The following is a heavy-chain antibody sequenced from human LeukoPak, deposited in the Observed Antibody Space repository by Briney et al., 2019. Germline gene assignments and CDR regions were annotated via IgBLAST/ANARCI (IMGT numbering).Heavy chain of an antibody. Sequence: ASVKVSCKASGYTFTGYYTHWVRQAPGQGLEWMGWINPNSGGTNYAQKFQGRVTMTRDTSISTAYMELSRLRSDDTAVYYCAREDCSGGSCFDYWGQGTLVTVSS. J-gene: IGHJ4*02. D-gene: IGHD2-15*01. CDR2: INPNSGGT. V-gene: IGHV1-2*02. CDR3: AREDCSGGSCFDY. CDR1: GYTFTGYY.